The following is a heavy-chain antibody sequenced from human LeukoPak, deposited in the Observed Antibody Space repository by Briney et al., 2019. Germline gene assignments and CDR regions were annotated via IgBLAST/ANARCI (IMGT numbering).Heavy chain of an antibody. CDR2: IYYSGST. CDR3: ARGVVVVTETYYFDY. Sequence: PSETLSLTCAVSGGSISSGGYSWSWIRQPPGKGLEWIGYIYYSGSTYYNPSLKSRVTISVDTSKNQFSLKLSSVTAADTAVYYCARGVVVVTETYYFDYWGQGTLVTVSS. CDR1: GGSISSGGYS. D-gene: IGHD2-21*02. J-gene: IGHJ4*02. V-gene: IGHV4-30-4*07.